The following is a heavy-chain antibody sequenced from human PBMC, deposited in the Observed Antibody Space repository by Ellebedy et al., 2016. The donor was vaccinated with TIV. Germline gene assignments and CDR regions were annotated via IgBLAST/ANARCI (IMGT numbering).Heavy chain of an antibody. D-gene: IGHD1-1*01. J-gene: IGHJ4*02. CDR2: ISNNNSGSAI. V-gene: IGHV3-11*01. CDR1: GFTLSDYY. Sequence: GGSLRLSCAASGFTLSDYYMSWIRQAPGKGLEWVSYISNNNSGSAIYYADSVKGRFTISRDNAKNSLYLQMNSLRAEDTAVYYCAGRAYNWNDGRLYDYWGQGTLVTVSS. CDR3: AGRAYNWNDGRLYDY.